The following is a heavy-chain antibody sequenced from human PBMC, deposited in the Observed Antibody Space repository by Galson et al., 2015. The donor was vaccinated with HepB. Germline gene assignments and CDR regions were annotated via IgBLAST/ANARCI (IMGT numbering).Heavy chain of an antibody. Sequence: SLRLSCAASGFMFSTYWMHWVRQAPGKGLMWVSRIKSDGSDATYADSVRGRFTISRDNTKNTLYLQMSSLRAEDTAVYYCANALGLCSGDNCDWGQGSLVTVSS. CDR2: IKSDGSDA. CDR3: ANALGLCSGDNCD. V-gene: IGHV3-74*03. D-gene: IGHD2-15*01. J-gene: IGHJ4*02. CDR1: GFMFSTYW.